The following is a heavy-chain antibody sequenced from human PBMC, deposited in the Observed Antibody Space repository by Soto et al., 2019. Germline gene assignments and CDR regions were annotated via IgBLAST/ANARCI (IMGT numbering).Heavy chain of an antibody. CDR2: INPNSGGT. Sequence: ASVKVSCKASGYTFTGYYMHWVRQAPGQGLEWMGWINPNSGGTNYAQKFQGWVTMTRDTSISTAYMELSRLRSDDTAVYYCARDREADDSSSLDYWGQGTLVTVS. CDR1: GYTFTGYY. D-gene: IGHD6-6*01. CDR3: ARDREADDSSSLDY. J-gene: IGHJ4*02. V-gene: IGHV1-2*04.